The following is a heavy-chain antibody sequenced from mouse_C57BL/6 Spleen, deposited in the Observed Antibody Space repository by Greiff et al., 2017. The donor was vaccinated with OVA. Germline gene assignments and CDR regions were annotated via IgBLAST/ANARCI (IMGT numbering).Heavy chain of an antibody. J-gene: IGHJ2*01. CDR2: IDPSDSEP. Sequence: QVQLQQPGAELVRPGSSVKLSCKASGYTFTSYWMHWVKQRPIQGLEWIGNIDPSDSEPHYNQKFKDKATLTVDKSSSTAYMQLSSLTSEDSAVYYCAREIPLITTVVATDYFDYWGQGTTLTVSS. CDR1: GYTFTSYW. CDR3: AREIPLITTVVATDYFDY. D-gene: IGHD1-1*01. V-gene: IGHV1-52*01.